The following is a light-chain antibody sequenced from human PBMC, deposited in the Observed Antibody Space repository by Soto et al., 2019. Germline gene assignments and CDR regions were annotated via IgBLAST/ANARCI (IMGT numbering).Light chain of an antibody. CDR2: KAS. CDR3: QQFKDYVWT. Sequence: DIQMTQSPSTLSASVGDRVTITCRASQTIDSWLAWYQQRPGKPPNLLIYKASTLASGVPSRFSGSGSGTEFTLIISNLQPDDFATYYCQQFKDYVWTFGQGTKVDIK. CDR1: QTIDSW. J-gene: IGKJ1*01. V-gene: IGKV1-5*03.